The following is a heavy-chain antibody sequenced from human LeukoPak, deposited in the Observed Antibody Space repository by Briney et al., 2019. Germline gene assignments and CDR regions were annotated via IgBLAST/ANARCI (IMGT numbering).Heavy chain of an antibody. CDR2: INAGNGNT. Sequence: ASVTVSCKASGYTFTSYAMHWVRQAPGQRLEWMGWINAGNGNTKYSQKFQGRVTITRDTSASTAYMELSSLRSEDTAVYYCARTVSSSWYYGYFDYWGQGTLVTVSS. V-gene: IGHV1-3*01. CDR1: GYTFTSYA. CDR3: ARTVSSSWYYGYFDY. J-gene: IGHJ4*02. D-gene: IGHD6-13*01.